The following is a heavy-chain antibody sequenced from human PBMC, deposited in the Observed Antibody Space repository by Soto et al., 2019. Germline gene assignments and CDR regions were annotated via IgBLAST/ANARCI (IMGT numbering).Heavy chain of an antibody. CDR1: GVSVSSGSYS. CDR2: ISYSGST. CDR3: ARELKDYGGRNAFDI. V-gene: IGHV4-61*01. J-gene: IGHJ3*02. Sequence: QVQLQESGPGLVKPSETLSLTCTVSGVSVSSGSYSRSWIRQPRGKGLQWIGYISYSGSTNYNPSLKSRVTISVDTSKPQFALKLSSVTAADTAVYYCARELKDYGGRNAFDIWGQGTMVTVSS. D-gene: IGHD4-17*01.